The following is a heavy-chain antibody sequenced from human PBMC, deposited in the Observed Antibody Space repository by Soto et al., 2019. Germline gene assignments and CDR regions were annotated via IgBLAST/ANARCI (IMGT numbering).Heavy chain of an antibody. Sequence: QVQLQESGPGLVKPSETLSLTCTVSGGSISSYYWSWIRQPPGKGLEWIGYIYYSGSTNYNPYLNDRVTKSVETSKTNFSLKLSSVNAADTAMYYCARHDFVVVPAAIVVGAFDIWGQGTMVTVSS. CDR1: GGSISSYY. D-gene: IGHD2-2*01. V-gene: IGHV4-59*08. J-gene: IGHJ3*02. CDR3: ARHDFVVVPAAIVVGAFDI. CDR2: IYYSGST.